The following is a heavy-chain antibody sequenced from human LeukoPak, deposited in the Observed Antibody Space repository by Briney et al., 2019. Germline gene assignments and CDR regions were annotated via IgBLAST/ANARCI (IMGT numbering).Heavy chain of an antibody. Sequence: GGSLRLSCAASGFTFSSYAMSWVRQAPGKGLEWVSAISGSGGSTYYADSVKGRFTISRDNSKNPLYLQMNSLRAEDTAVYYCAKDTFGGYYDYVWGSYRGVNFDYWGQGTLVTVSS. J-gene: IGHJ4*02. V-gene: IGHV3-23*01. CDR1: GFTFSSYA. CDR2: ISGSGGST. D-gene: IGHD3-16*02. CDR3: AKDTFGGYYDYVWGSYRGVNFDY.